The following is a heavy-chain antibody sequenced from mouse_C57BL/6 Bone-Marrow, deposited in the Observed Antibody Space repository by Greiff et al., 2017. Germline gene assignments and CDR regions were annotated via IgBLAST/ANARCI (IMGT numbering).Heavy chain of an antibody. CDR3: ARQGYGNFWFAY. D-gene: IGHD2-1*01. CDR1: GFTFSDYY. V-gene: IGHV5-12*01. J-gene: IGHJ3*01. CDR2: ISNGGGST. Sequence: DVKLVESGGGLVQPGGSLKLSCAASGFTFSDYYMYWVRQTPEKRLEWVAYISNGGGSTYYPDTVKGRFTISRDNAKNTLYLQMSRLKSEDTAMYYCARQGYGNFWFAYWGQGTLVTVSA.